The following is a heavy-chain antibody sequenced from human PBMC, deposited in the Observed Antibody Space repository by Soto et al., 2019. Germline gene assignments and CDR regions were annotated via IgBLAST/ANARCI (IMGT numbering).Heavy chain of an antibody. V-gene: IGHV4-59*01. D-gene: IGHD5-18*01. CDR3: ARLYGYRYYYYGMDV. Sequence: SETLSLTCTVSGGSISSYYWSWIRQPPGKGLEWIGYIYYSGSTNYNPSLKSRVTISVDTSKNQFSLKLSSVTAADTAVYYCARLYGYRYYYYGMDVWGQGTTVTVS. J-gene: IGHJ6*02. CDR1: GGSISSYY. CDR2: IYYSGST.